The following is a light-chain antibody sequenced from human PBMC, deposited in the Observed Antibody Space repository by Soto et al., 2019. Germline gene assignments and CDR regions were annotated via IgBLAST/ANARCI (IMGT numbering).Light chain of an antibody. J-gene: IGKJ1*01. CDR2: KAS. V-gene: IGKV1-5*03. CDR1: QTISSW. CDR3: QHYNSYSEA. Sequence: DFQMTXXPXXXXGXXXDXXTLXCRASQTISSWLAWYQQKPGKAPKLLIYKASTLKSGVPSRFSGSGSGTEFTLTISSLQPDDFATYYCQHYNSYSEAFGQGTKVDI.